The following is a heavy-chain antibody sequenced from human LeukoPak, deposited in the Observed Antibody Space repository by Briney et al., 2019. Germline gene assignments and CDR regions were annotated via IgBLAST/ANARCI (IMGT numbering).Heavy chain of an antibody. Sequence: SETLSLTCTVSGGSISSYYWSWIRQPPGKGLEWIGYIFYDGSPSYNPSLKSRVTISVDTSRNQFSLRLNSVTAADTAVYYCARAAAPNYNFWSSFYNYFDSWGQGALLTVSS. CDR1: GGSISSYY. CDR2: IFYDGSP. J-gene: IGHJ4*02. CDR3: ARAAAPNYNFWSSFYNYFDS. V-gene: IGHV4-59*01. D-gene: IGHD3-3*01.